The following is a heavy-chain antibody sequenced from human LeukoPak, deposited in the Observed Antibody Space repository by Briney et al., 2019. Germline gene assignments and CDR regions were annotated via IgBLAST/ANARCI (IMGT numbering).Heavy chain of an antibody. D-gene: IGHD4-17*01. CDR3: ARDTSPGYGDPPAWFDP. J-gene: IGHJ5*02. V-gene: IGHV1-18*01. Sequence: ASVKVSCKASGYTFTNYGISWVRQAPGQGLEWMGWISAYHGNTNYAQKLQGRVTMTTDTSMSTVYMELRSLRSDDTAMYYCARDTSPGYGDPPAWFDPWGQGTLVTVSS. CDR2: ISAYHGNT. CDR1: GYTFTNYG.